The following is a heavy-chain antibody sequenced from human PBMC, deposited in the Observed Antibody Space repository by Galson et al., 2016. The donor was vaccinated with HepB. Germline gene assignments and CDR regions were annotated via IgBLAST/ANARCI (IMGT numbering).Heavy chain of an antibody. V-gene: IGHV3-23*01. CDR1: GFTFSSYG. CDR3: ARAGYYHYGMDA. Sequence: SLRLSCAASGFTFSSYGMSWVRQAPGQGLEWVSSISPGGSTYTDSVKGRFTISRDNSRNTLYLEMNSLRAEDTAVYYCARAGYYHYGMDAWGQGTTVTVSS. CDR2: ISPGGST. J-gene: IGHJ6*02.